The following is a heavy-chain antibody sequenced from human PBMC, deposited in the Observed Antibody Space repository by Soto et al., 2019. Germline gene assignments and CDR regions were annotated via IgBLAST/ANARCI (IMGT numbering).Heavy chain of an antibody. J-gene: IGHJ4*02. Sequence: QVQLQESGPGLVKPSETLSLTCSVSGGSMDGYYWSWIRQTPGQGLEWLGYIYFSGSTRYNPSLKSRLTISLDKSKRQFSMSLSFVTAADTAVYYCARSVATPGTNIDFWGQGTLVTVSS. CDR2: IYFSGST. V-gene: IGHV4-4*09. CDR3: ARSVATPGTNIDF. CDR1: GGSMDGYY. D-gene: IGHD6-13*01.